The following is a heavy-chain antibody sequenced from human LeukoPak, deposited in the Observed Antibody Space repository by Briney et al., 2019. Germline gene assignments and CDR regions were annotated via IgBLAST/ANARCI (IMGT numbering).Heavy chain of an antibody. V-gene: IGHV3-23*01. D-gene: IGHD4-17*01. Sequence: PGGSLRLSCAACGFTFSSYAMSWVRQPPGKGLEWVSAISCSGGSTYYADSVKGRFTISRDNSKNTLYLQRNTRRAEDTAVYYCAKVMTTADAFEIWGQGTMVTVSS. CDR2: ISCSGGST. J-gene: IGHJ3*02. CDR3: AKVMTTADAFEI. CDR1: GFTFSSYA.